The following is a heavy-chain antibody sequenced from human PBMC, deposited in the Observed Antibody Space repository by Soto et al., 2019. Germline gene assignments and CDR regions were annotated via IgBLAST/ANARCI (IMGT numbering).Heavy chain of an antibody. CDR2: ISGYNGNT. J-gene: IGHJ6*03. CDR1: GYSFNNYG. D-gene: IGHD6-6*01. Sequence: GASVKVSCKACGYSFNNYGISWVRQAPGQGLEWMGWISGYNGNTNYAQKLQGRVTMVTDTSTSTAYMELRSLRSDDTAVYYCARGRKEERGIAARPQYSYYYYYMDVWGKGTTVTVSS. CDR3: ARGRKEERGIAARPQYSYYYYYMDV. V-gene: IGHV1-18*01.